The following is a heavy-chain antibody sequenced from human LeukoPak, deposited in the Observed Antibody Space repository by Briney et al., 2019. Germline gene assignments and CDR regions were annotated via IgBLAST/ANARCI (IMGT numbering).Heavy chain of an antibody. J-gene: IGHJ4*02. CDR3: ARGGSYGPRPRFDY. CDR1: GFTFNSYW. V-gene: IGHV3-74*01. Sequence: GGPLRLSCAASGFTFNSYWMHWVRQAPGKGLVWVSRINSDGSSTSYADSVKGRFTISRDNAKNTLYLQMNSLRAEDTAVYYCARGGSYGPRPRFDYWGQGTLVTVSS. CDR2: INSDGSST. D-gene: IGHD5-18*01.